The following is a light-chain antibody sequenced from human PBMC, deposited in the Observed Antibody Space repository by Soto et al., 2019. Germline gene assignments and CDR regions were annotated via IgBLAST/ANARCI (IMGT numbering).Light chain of an antibody. Sequence: QSVLTQPRSVSGSPGQSVTISCTGTSSDVGGYNYVSWYQQHPGKAPKLIMYDVTKRPSGVPDRFSGSKSGNTASLTISGLQAEDEADYYCCSYAGSYTHVFGTGTKVTV. J-gene: IGLJ1*01. CDR3: CSYAGSYTHV. CDR1: SSDVGGYNY. V-gene: IGLV2-11*01. CDR2: DVT.